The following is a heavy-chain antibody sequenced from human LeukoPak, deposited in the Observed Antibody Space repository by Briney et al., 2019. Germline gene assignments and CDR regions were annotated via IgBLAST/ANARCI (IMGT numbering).Heavy chain of an antibody. CDR2: INPGDGDT. CDR1: GYTFTSYY. CDR3: ARYRVQLWNFDY. Sequence: ASVKVSCKASGYTFTSYYMHWVRQAPGQGLEWMGIINPGDGDTTYAQKFRGRVTVTRDTSTSTVYMELSSLRSEDTAVYYCARYRVQLWNFDYWGQGTLVTVSS. J-gene: IGHJ4*02. V-gene: IGHV1-46*01. D-gene: IGHD5-18*01.